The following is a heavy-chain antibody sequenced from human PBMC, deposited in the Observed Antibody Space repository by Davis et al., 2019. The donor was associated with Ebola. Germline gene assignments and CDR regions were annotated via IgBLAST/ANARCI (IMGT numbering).Heavy chain of an antibody. Sequence: GESLKISCEASGFTSSTFWMSWVRQAPGKGLEWVANIRQDGRERYYVDSVKGRFTISRDNAKNSLYLQMNSLRAEDTAVYYCARQAGAAAARPDLDYWGQGTLVTVSS. CDR2: IRQDGRER. CDR1: GFTSSTFW. CDR3: ARQAGAAAARPDLDY. D-gene: IGHD6-13*01. V-gene: IGHV3-7*01. J-gene: IGHJ4*02.